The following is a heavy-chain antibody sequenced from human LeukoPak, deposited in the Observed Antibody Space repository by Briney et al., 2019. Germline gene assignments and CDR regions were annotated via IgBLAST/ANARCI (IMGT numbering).Heavy chain of an antibody. D-gene: IGHD2-2*01. CDR1: GFTFSTYW. CDR2: IKQDGSDK. Sequence: GGSLRLSCVASGFTFSTYWMSWVRQAPGKGLEWVANIKQDGSDKYYVDSVKGRFTISRGNAKNSLYLQMNSLRAEDTAVYYCARGVVPAANVAYWGQGTLVTVSS. CDR3: ARGVVPAANVAY. J-gene: IGHJ4*02. V-gene: IGHV3-7*04.